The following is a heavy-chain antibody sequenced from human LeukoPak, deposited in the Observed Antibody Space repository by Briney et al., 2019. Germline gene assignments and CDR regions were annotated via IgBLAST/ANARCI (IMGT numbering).Heavy chain of an antibody. CDR3: ARDRGTTSSAGYYFDT. CDR2: IWYDGGDK. V-gene: IGHV3-33*01. D-gene: IGHD6-6*01. J-gene: IGHJ4*02. CDR1: GFTFSSFG. Sequence: GGSLRLSCAASGFTFSSFGMQWVRQAPGKGLEWVAIIWYDGGDKYYADSVKGRFTVSRDNSKNTLHLQVNSLRAEDTAVYYCARDRGTTSSAGYYFDTWGQGALVTVSS.